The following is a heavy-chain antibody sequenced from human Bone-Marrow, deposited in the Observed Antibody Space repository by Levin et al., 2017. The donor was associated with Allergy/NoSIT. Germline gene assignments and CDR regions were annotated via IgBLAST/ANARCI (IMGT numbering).Heavy chain of an antibody. Sequence: PGGSLRLSCAASGFTFSSYGMHWVRQAPGKGLEWVAVIWYDGSNKYYADSVKGRFTISRDNSKNTLYLQMNSLRAEDTAVYYCARAGGGSYYPFDYWGQGTLVTVSS. J-gene: IGHJ4*02. CDR1: GFTFSSYG. CDR3: ARAGGGSYYPFDY. CDR2: IWYDGSNK. V-gene: IGHV3-33*01. D-gene: IGHD1-26*01.